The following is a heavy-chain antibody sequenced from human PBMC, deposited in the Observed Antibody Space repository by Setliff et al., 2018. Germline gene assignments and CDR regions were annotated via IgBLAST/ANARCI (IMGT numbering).Heavy chain of an antibody. Sequence: GASVKVSCKASGYTSINYGISWVRQAPGQGLEWMGWISGSTDNTNYAQKFQGRVTLTTDTSTSTAYMELRSLTSDDTAVYYCARGPPDFVVVPAAAKFDYWGQGTPVTVSS. CDR3: ARGPPDFVVVPAAAKFDY. J-gene: IGHJ4*02. D-gene: IGHD2-2*01. CDR1: GYTSINYG. V-gene: IGHV1-18*01. CDR2: ISGSTDNT.